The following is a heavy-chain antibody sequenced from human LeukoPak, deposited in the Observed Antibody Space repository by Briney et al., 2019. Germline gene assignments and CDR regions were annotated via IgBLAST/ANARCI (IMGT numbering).Heavy chain of an antibody. CDR3: AKKESRYCSSTSCLIGMDV. CDR1: KFTFSHYG. J-gene: IGHJ6*02. Sequence: TGGSLRLSCTASKFTFSHYGMQWVRQAPGKGLEWVAVISSDGSIKVYADSVKGRFTLSRDNSINTVDLQMNSLRAEDTAVYYCAKKESRYCSSTSCLIGMDVWGQGTTVTVSS. CDR2: ISSDGSIK. D-gene: IGHD2-2*01. V-gene: IGHV3-30*18.